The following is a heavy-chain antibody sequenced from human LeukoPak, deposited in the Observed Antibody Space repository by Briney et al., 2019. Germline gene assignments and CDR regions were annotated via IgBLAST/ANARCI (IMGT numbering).Heavy chain of an antibody. CDR1: GFTFSSYA. J-gene: IGHJ4*02. V-gene: IGHV3-23*01. D-gene: IGHD5-12*01. CDR3: AKSAGVATIYFDS. CDR2: ISGSDDST. Sequence: GGSLRLSCAASGFTFSSYALTWVRQAPDKGLEWVSAISGSDDSTYYADSVKGRFTISRDDSQNTLYLQMNSLSAEDTAVYYCAKSAGVATIYFDSWGQGALVTVSS.